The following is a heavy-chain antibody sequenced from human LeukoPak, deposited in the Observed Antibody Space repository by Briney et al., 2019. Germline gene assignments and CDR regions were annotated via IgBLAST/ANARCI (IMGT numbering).Heavy chain of an antibody. CDR1: GFTFSGYW. CDR3: ARDSGLSGYSSSEDPPGDPWFDP. J-gene: IGHJ5*02. D-gene: IGHD6-13*01. Sequence: KSGGSLRLSCAASGFTFSGYWMSWIRQAPGKGLEWVAYISSSRSYTNYADSVKGRFTISRDNAKNSLYLQMNSLRAEDTAVYYCARDSGLSGYSSSEDPPGDPWFDPWGQGTLVTVSS. CDR2: ISSSRSYT. V-gene: IGHV3-11*05.